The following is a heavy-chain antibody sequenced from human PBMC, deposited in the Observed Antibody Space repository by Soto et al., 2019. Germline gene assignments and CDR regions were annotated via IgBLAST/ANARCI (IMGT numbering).Heavy chain of an antibody. CDR1: GYTFAGYY. Sequence: ASVKVSCKASGYTFAGYYMHWVRQAPGQGLEWMGWINPNSGGTNYAQKFQGWVTMTRDTSISTAYMELSRLRSDDTAVYYCARAAAGTWGEPIHFDYWGQGTLVTVSS. CDR2: INPNSGGT. CDR3: ARAAAGTWGEPIHFDY. D-gene: IGHD6-13*01. V-gene: IGHV1-2*04. J-gene: IGHJ4*02.